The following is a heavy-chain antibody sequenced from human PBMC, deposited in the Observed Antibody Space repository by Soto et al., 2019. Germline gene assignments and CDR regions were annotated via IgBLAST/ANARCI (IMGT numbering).Heavy chain of an antibody. CDR1: GGTFSSYA. V-gene: IGHV1-69*12. CDR3: ATTTHTVWSAIYGMDV. Sequence: QVQLVQSGAEVKKPGSSVKVSCKASGGTFSSYAISWVRQAPGQGLEWMGGIIPIFGTANYAQKFQGRVTITADDSTSTAYMELSSLRSEDTAVYYCATTTHTVWSAIYGMDVWGQGTTVTVSS. J-gene: IGHJ6*02. D-gene: IGHD3-3*01. CDR2: IIPIFGTA.